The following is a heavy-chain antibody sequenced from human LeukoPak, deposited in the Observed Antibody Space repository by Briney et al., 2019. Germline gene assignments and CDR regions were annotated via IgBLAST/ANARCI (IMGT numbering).Heavy chain of an antibody. J-gene: IGHJ5*02. D-gene: IGHD4-17*01. V-gene: IGHV1-8*01. Sequence: ASVKVSCKASGYTFTSYDINWVRQATGQGLEWMGWMNPNSGNTGYAQKFQGRVTMTRNTSISTAYMELSSLRSEDTAVYYCARGRRGSTVTTTKTNWFDPWGQGTLVTVSS. CDR1: GYTFTSYD. CDR2: MNPNSGNT. CDR3: ARGRRGSTVTTTKTNWFDP.